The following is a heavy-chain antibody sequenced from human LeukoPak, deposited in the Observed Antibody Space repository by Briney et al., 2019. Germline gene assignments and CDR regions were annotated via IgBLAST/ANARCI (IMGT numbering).Heavy chain of an antibody. J-gene: IGHJ4*02. CDR1: GFTFSSYW. D-gene: IGHD5-18*01. CDR3: AREEDTAMVKDY. CDR2: IKQDGSEK. Sequence: PGGSLRLSCAAPGFTFSSYWMSWVRQAPGKGLEWVANIKQDGSEKYYVHSVKGLFTISRDNAKNSLYLQMNSLRAEETAGYYCAREEDTAMVKDYWGQGTLVTVSS. V-gene: IGHV3-7*01.